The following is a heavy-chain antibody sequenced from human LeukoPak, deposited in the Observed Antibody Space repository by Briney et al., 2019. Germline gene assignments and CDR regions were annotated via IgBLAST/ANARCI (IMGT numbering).Heavy chain of an antibody. D-gene: IGHD3-3*01. CDR3: ARHNITIPFVS. CDR1: RGSISSSSYY. J-gene: IGHJ5*01. CDR2: IYYSGST. V-gene: IGHV4-39*01. Sequence: PSETLSLTCTVSRGSISSSSYYWGWIRQPPGKGLEWIASIYYSGSTYCNPSLKSRVTISVDTSKNQFSLKLNSVTAADTAVYYCARHNITIPFVSWGQGTLVTVSS.